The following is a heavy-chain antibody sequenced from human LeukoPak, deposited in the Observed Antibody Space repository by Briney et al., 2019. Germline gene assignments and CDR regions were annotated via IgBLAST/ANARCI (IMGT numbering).Heavy chain of an antibody. D-gene: IGHD6-19*01. CDR3: ARDLSIAVAGFDY. J-gene: IGHJ4*02. V-gene: IGHV4-4*07. Sequence: PSETQSLTCTVSGGSISSYYWSWIRQPAGKGQEWIGRIYTSGSTNYNPTLKSRVTMSVDTSKNQFSLKLSSVTAADTAVYYCARDLSIAVAGFDYWGQGTLVTVSS. CDR2: IYTSGST. CDR1: GGSISSYY.